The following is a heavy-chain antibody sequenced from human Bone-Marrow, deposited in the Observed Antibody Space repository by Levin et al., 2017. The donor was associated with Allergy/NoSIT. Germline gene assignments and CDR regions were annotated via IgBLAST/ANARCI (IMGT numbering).Heavy chain of an antibody. Sequence: GGSLRLSCAASGFTFSSYWMSWVRQAPGKGLEWVANIKQDGSEKYYVDSVKGRFTISRDNAKNSLYLQMNSLRAEDTAVYYCARDSRTASDIVVVPAGPWDWFDPWGQGTLVTVSS. CDR1: GFTFSSYW. CDR2: IKQDGSEK. V-gene: IGHV3-7*01. D-gene: IGHD2-2*01. CDR3: ARDSRTASDIVVVPAGPWDWFDP. J-gene: IGHJ5*02.